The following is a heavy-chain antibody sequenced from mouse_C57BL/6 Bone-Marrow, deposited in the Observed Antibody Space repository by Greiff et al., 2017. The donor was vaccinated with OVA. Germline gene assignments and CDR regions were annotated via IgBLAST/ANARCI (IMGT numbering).Heavy chain of an antibody. CDR1: GYSFTGYF. J-gene: IGHJ1*03. Sequence: VQLKQSGPELVKPGDSVKISCKASGYSFTGYFMNWVMQSHGKSLEWIGRINPYNGDTFYNQKFKGKATLTVDKSSSTAHMELRSLTSEDSAVYYCARDMTTVVATGGYFDVWGTGTTVTVSS. V-gene: IGHV1-20*01. CDR2: INPYNGDT. CDR3: ARDMTTVVATGGYFDV. D-gene: IGHD1-1*01.